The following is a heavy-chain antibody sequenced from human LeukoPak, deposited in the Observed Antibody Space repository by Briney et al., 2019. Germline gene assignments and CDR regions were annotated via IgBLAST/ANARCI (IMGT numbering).Heavy chain of an antibody. V-gene: IGHV6-1*01. Sequence: SQTLSLTCDISGESVSSDAASWNWIRQSPSRGLEWLGRTYYRSKWLYEDAPSVKGRISINPDTSRNQVSLHLNSVTPEDTAVYHCVRGNYAFDWWDQGTLVTVSS. CDR3: VRGNYAFDW. CDR2: TYYRSKWLY. J-gene: IGHJ4*02. D-gene: IGHD1-7*01. CDR1: GESVSSDAAS.